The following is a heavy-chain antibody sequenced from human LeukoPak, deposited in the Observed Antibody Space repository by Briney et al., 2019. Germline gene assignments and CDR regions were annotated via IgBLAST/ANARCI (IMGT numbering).Heavy chain of an antibody. CDR3: ARTYSSGWFDY. Sequence: GGSLRLSCAASGFTFSSYAMSWVRQAPGKGLEWVSYISSSSSPIYYADSVKGRFTISRDNAKNSLYLQMNSPRAEDTAVYFCARTYSSGWFDYWGQGTLVTVSS. CDR1: GFTFSSYA. J-gene: IGHJ4*02. CDR2: ISSSSSPI. V-gene: IGHV3-48*04. D-gene: IGHD6-19*01.